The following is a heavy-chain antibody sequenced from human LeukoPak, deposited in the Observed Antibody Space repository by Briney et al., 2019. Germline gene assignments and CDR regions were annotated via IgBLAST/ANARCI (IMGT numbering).Heavy chain of an antibody. D-gene: IGHD6-6*01. Sequence: SETLSLTCTVSGGSISSYYWSWIRQPPGKGLEWIGYIYYSGSTNYNPSLKSRVTISVDTSKNQFSLKLSSVTAADTAVYYCARVSHIAARRVEVGAYDYWGQGTLVTVSS. J-gene: IGHJ4*02. V-gene: IGHV4-59*01. CDR2: IYYSGST. CDR1: GGSISSYY. CDR3: ARVSHIAARRVEVGAYDY.